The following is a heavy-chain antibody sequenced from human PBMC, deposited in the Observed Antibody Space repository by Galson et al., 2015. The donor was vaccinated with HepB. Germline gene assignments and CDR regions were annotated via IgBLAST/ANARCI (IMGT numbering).Heavy chain of an antibody. CDR2: VSPTSGAT. V-gene: IGHV1-2*02. Sequence: SVKVSCKASGYTFTPCYLHWVPHAPGQRPEWMGWVSPTSGATDYAQKLQGRVTLTRDTSINTAYMELSSLTSDDTALYYCARDGIFSRDYDGFDIWGQGTMITVSS. CDR3: ARDGIFSRDYDGFDI. J-gene: IGHJ3*02. D-gene: IGHD3-22*01. CDR1: GYTFTPCY.